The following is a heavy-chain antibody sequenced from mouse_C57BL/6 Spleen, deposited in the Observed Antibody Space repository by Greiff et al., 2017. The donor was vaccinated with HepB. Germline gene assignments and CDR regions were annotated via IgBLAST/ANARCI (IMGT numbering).Heavy chain of an antibody. Sequence: EVMLVESGGGLVQPGGSLKLSCAASGFTFSDYGMAWVRQAPRKGPEWVAFISNLAYSIYYADTVTGRFTISRENAKNTLYLEMSRLRSEDTAMYYCAKVSPYCYGSSYKWYFDVWGTGTTVTVSS. CDR3: AKVSPYCYGSSYKWYFDV. V-gene: IGHV5-15*01. J-gene: IGHJ1*03. D-gene: IGHD1-1*01. CDR1: GFTFSDYG. CDR2: ISNLAYSI.